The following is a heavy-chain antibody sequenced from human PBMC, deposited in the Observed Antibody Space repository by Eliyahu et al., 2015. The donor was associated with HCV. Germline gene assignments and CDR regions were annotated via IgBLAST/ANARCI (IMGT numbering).Heavy chain of an antibody. V-gene: IGHV4-34*01. CDR1: XXSFXGYX. D-gene: IGHD3-22*01. CDR2: INHSGST. Sequence: QVQLQQWXAGLLKPSETLSLTCXVXXXSFXGYXWSWXRQPPGKGLEWIGEINHSGSTNYNPSLKSXVTISVDTSKNQFSLKLSSVTAADTAVYYCARGPYYYDSSGFSPLWGYWGQGTLVTVSS. CDR3: ARGPYYYDSSGFSPLWGY. J-gene: IGHJ4*02.